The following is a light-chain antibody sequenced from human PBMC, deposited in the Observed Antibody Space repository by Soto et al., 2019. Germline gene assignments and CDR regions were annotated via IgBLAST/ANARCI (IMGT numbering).Light chain of an antibody. CDR3: LLADTGARV. CDR2: DTN. J-gene: IGLJ2*01. V-gene: IGLV7-46*01. CDR1: TGAVTSDHF. Sequence: QAVVTQESSLTVSPGGSVTLTCGSSTGAVTSDHFPFWFQQKPGQAPRALIDDTNTRHSWTPARFSGSLPGGKAALTLSGAQPEDDADYYCLLADTGARVFGGGTKLTVL.